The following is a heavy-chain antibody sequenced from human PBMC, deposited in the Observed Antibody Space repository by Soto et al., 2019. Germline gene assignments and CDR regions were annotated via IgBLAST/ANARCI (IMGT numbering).Heavy chain of an antibody. J-gene: IGHJ4*01. D-gene: IGHD2-8*01. CDR2: MNPNSGNT. CDR3: VIDVPNDVYPYDY. V-gene: IGHV1-8*01. CDR1: GYTFTSYD. Sequence: GASVKVSCKASGYTFTSYDINWVRQATGQELEWMGWMNPNSGNTGYAQKFQGRVTMTRNTSISTAYMELSSLRSEDTAVYYCVIDVPNDVYPYDYWGHGTLVTVSS.